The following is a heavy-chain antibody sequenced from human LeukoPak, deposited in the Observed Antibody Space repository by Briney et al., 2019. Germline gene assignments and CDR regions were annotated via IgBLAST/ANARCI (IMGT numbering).Heavy chain of an antibody. CDR1: GGSFSGYY. V-gene: IGHV4-34*01. Sequence: SETLSLTCAVYGGSFSGYYWSWIRQPPGKGLGWIGEINHSGSTNYNPSLKSRVTISVDTSKNQFSLKLSSVTAADTAVYYCARGITIFGVVSVDPWGQGTLVTVSS. J-gene: IGHJ5*02. CDR3: ARGITIFGVVSVDP. CDR2: INHSGST. D-gene: IGHD3-3*01.